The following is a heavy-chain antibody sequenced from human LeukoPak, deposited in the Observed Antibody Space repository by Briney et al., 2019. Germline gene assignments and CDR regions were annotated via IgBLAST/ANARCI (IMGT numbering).Heavy chain of an antibody. CDR2: IDSDGSTI. CDR3: ATAGNYRFDY. V-gene: IGHV3-74*01. CDR1: GFTCSNTW. J-gene: IGHJ4*02. Sequence: GGSLRLSCAGSGFTCSNTWMHWVRQAPGEGLVWVSRIDSDGSTINYADSVKGRFTISRDNARNTLYLQMNSLRVEDTALYFCATAGNYRFDYWGQGTLVTVSS. D-gene: IGHD1-7*01.